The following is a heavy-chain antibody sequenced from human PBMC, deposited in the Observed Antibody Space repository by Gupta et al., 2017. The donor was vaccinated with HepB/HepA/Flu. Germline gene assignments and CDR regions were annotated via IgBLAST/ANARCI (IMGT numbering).Heavy chain of an antibody. Sequence: HLVESGGGLVQPGGSLRLSCAASGFTFSSYSMNWVRQAPGKGLEWISYITSTGTAIYYADSVKGRFTISRDNARNSLYLQMTSLRDEDTATYYCVKERRYCSDTRCSPYYFDYWGQGTPVTVSS. CDR1: GFTFSSYS. D-gene: IGHD2-2*01. J-gene: IGHJ4*02. CDR2: ITSTGTAI. CDR3: VKERRYCSDTRCSPYYFDY. V-gene: IGHV3-48*02.